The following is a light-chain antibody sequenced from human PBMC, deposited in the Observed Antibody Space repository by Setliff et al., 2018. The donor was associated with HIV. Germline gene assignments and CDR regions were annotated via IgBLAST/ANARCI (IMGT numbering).Light chain of an antibody. V-gene: IGLV2-14*03. Sequence: QSVLTQPASVSGSPGQSVTTSCTGTSSDVGGYNFVSWYQQHPGKTPELLIYDVTNRPSGVSDRFSGSKSGNTASLTISGLQPEDEADYYCSSYTSTRALLFGGGTKVTVL. CDR2: DVT. CDR3: SSYTSTRALL. CDR1: SSDVGGYNF. J-gene: IGLJ2*01.